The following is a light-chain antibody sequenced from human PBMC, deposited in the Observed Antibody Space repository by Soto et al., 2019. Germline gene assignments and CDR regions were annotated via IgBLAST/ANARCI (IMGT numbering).Light chain of an antibody. J-gene: IGLJ1*01. CDR3: SSYISSSTYV. CDR1: SSDIGRYNY. V-gene: IGLV2-14*01. CDR2: DVS. Sequence: QSALTQPASVSGSPGQSITISCIGTSSDIGRYNYVSWYQQYPGKAPKFMIYDVSNQPSGVSNRFSGSKSGNTASLTISGLQAEDEADYYCSSYISSSTYVFGTGTKVTVL.